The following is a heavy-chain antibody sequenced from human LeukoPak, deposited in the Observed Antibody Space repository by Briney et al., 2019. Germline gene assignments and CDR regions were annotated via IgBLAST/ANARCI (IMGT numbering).Heavy chain of an antibody. V-gene: IGHV3-7*01. D-gene: IGHD6-13*01. J-gene: IGHJ4*02. Sequence: QPGGSLRLSCAASGFTFNNYWMSWVRQAPGKGLEWVANIKQDGSEKYYVDSVKGRFTISRDNAKNSLYLQMNSLRAEDTAVYYCARMYSSSWYFDYWGQGTLVTVSS. CDR3: ARMYSSSWYFDY. CDR1: GFTFNNYW. CDR2: IKQDGSEK.